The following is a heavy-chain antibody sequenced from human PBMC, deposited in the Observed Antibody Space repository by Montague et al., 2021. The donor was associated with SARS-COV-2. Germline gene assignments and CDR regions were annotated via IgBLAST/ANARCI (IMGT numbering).Heavy chain of an antibody. Sequence: SLRLSCAASGFPFTDYTMNWFRQVPGKGLEWVSGINWNGGDTGYADSVKGRFTISRDNAKNSLYLQMNSLRDEGTAFYYCARVKVGATIDYWGQGTLVTVSS. CDR3: ARVKVGATIDY. D-gene: IGHD1-26*01. CDR2: INWNGGDT. V-gene: IGHV3-20*04. CDR1: GFPFTDYT. J-gene: IGHJ4*02.